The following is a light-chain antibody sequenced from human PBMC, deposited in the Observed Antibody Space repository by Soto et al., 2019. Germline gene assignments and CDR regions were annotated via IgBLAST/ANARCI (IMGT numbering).Light chain of an antibody. V-gene: IGLV2-14*01. CDR3: SSYTISSTLVV. CDR2: GVN. Sequence: QSALTQPPSVSGSPGQSITISCSGTSTDIGVYNYVSWYQQHPGKAPKLVISGVNNRPSGISNRFSGSKSGNTASLTISGLQVEDEADYYCSSYTISSTLVVFGGGTKLTVL. J-gene: IGLJ2*01. CDR1: STDIGVYNY.